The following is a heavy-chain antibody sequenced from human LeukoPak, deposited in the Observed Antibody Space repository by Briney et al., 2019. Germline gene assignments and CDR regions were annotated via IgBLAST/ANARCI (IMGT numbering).Heavy chain of an antibody. V-gene: IGHV3-23*01. CDR1: GFTFSSYA. J-gene: IGHJ4*02. Sequence: GGSLRLSCAASGFTFSSYAVSWVRQAPGKGLEWVSAITGSGSTTYYADSVKGRFTMSRDNSKNTLYLQMNSLRAEDTAVYYCAKDQVEGLYSSSWYTPLDYWGQGTLVTVSS. CDR3: AKDQVEGLYSSSWYTPLDY. CDR2: ITGSGSTT. D-gene: IGHD6-13*01.